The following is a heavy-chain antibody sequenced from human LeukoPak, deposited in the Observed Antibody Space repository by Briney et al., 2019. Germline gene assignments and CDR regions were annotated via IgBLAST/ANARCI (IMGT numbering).Heavy chain of an antibody. D-gene: IGHD2-21*01. Sequence: PSETLSLTCAVSGGSISSGGYSWSWIRQPPGKGLDWIGYIYHSGSTYYNPYLKSRVTISVDRSKNQFSLKLSSVTAADTAVYYCARDVAQRFDHWGQGTLVTVSS. J-gene: IGHJ5*02. CDR1: GGSISSGGYS. CDR3: ARDVAQRFDH. V-gene: IGHV4-30-2*01. CDR2: IYHSGST.